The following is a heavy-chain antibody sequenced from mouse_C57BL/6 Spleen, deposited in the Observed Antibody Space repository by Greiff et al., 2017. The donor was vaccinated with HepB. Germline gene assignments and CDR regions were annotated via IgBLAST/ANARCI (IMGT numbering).Heavy chain of an antibody. CDR3: ARQGDENFDY. CDR2: ISSGGSYT. Sequence: EVQVVESGGDLVKPGGSLKLSCAASGFTFSSYGMSWVRQTPDQRLEWVATISSGGSYTYYPDSVKGRFTISRYNAKNTLYLQRSSLKSEDTAMYYCARQGDENFDYWGQGTTLTVSS. J-gene: IGHJ2*01. CDR1: GFTFSSYG. V-gene: IGHV5-6*01.